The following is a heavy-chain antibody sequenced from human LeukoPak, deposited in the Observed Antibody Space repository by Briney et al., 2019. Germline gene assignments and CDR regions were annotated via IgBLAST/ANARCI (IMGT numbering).Heavy chain of an antibody. Sequence: GGSLRLSCAASGFTFSGSAMHWVRQAPGKGLKWVAFIRYDGSNKYYADSVKARFTISRDNSKNTLYLQMNSLRAEDTAVYYCAKDALWFGDLCYFDYWGQGTLVTVSS. CDR2: IRYDGSNK. CDR3: AKDALWFGDLCYFDY. D-gene: IGHD3-10*01. J-gene: IGHJ4*02. V-gene: IGHV3-30*02. CDR1: GFTFSGSA.